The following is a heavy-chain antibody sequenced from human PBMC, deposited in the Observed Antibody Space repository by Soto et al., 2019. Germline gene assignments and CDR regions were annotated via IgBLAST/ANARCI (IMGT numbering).Heavy chain of an antibody. CDR2: INHSGST. J-gene: IGHJ6*03. CDR3: ARAVVGRFLEWLSRPHYYYYYMDV. Sequence: QVQLQQWGAGLLKPSETLSLTCAVYGGSFSGYYWSWIRQPPGKGLEWIGEINHSGSTNYNPSLTSRVTISVDTSKNQFSLKLSSVTAADTAVYYCARAVVGRFLEWLSRPHYYYYYMDVWGKGTTVTVSS. D-gene: IGHD3-3*01. CDR1: GGSFSGYY. V-gene: IGHV4-34*01.